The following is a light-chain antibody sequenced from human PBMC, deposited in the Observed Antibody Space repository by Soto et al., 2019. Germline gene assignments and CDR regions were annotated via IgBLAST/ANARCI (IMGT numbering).Light chain of an antibody. V-gene: IGKV1-5*01. Sequence: DIQMTQSPSTLSASVGDRVDITCRGSQSITTFLAWYQQKPGKAPKLLIYDASSLESGVPSRFSGSGYGTDFTLTISSLQPDDFATYYCQQYNTYSGTFGQGTRVEI. CDR2: DAS. J-gene: IGKJ1*01. CDR3: QQYNTYSGT. CDR1: QSITTF.